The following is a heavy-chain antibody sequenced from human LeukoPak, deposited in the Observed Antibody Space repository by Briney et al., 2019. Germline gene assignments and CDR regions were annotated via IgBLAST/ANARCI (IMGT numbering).Heavy chain of an antibody. CDR1: GFTFSSYG. Sequence: PGGSLRLSCAASGFTFSSYGMHWVRQAPGKGLEWVAFIRYDGSNKYYADSVEGRFTISRDNSKNTLYLQMNSLRAEDTAVYYCASMLGYCSGGSCSVVDYWGQGTLVTVSS. V-gene: IGHV3-30*02. CDR3: ASMLGYCSGGSCSVVDY. J-gene: IGHJ4*02. D-gene: IGHD2-15*01. CDR2: IRYDGSNK.